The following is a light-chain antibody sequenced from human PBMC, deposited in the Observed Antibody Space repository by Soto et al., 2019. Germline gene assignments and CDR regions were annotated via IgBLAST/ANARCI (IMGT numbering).Light chain of an antibody. CDR2: DAS. Sequence: DIVMTQSQATLSVSPGDRADLSCRASQSVISNLAWYQQKPGQAPRLLIYDASTRATDIPARFSGSGSGTEFTLTISGLQSEDFAIYYCQQSSNWPPITVGPGTRLEIK. CDR1: QSVISN. CDR3: QQSSNWPPIT. J-gene: IGKJ5*01. V-gene: IGKV3D-15*01.